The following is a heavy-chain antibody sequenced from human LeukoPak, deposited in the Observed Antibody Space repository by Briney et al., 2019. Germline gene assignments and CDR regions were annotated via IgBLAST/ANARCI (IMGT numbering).Heavy chain of an antibody. CDR2: ISSSSSYI. CDR1: GFTFSSYS. CDR3: AREAIDIVVVVAAHDAFDI. J-gene: IGHJ3*02. V-gene: IGHV3-21*01. Sequence: GGSLRLSCAASGFTFSSYSMNWVRQAPGKGLEWVSSISSSSSYIYYADSVKGRFTISRDNAKNSLYLQMNSLRADDTAVYYCAREAIDIVVVVAAHDAFDIWGQGTMVTVSS. D-gene: IGHD2-15*01.